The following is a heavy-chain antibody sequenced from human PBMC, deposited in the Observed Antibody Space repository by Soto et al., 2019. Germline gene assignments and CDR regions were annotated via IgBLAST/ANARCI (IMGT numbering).Heavy chain of an antibody. CDR3: VWQADFIGSWH. V-gene: IGHV3-15*07. J-gene: IGHJ4*02. CDR1: GIPFTDAW. Sequence: PEVSMRHSCVLSGIPFTDAWRNWFSQTPGRGLEWVCRIKSRGSGGTRDYAAPVKGRFTISRDDSRNTVYLQMDSLQIADTAVYFCVWQADFIGSWHWGQGS. D-gene: IGHD1-26*01. CDR2: IKSRGSGGTR.